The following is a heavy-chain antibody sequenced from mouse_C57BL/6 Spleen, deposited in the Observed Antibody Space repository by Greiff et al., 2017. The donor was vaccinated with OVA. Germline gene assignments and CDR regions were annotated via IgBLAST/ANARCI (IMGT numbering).Heavy chain of an antibody. D-gene: IGHD2-3*01. CDR2: IYPGNGVT. CDR1: GYTFTSYN. V-gene: IGHV1-12*01. CDR3: ERGGGFYDGYYLFAY. J-gene: IGHJ3*01. Sequence: LQAPGAELVRPGASVKMSCKASGYTFTSYNMHWVKQTPRQGLEWIGAIYPGNGVTSYNQKFKGKATLTVDKSSSTAYMQISSLTSEDSAVYFCERGGGFYDGYYLFAYWGQGTLVTVSA.